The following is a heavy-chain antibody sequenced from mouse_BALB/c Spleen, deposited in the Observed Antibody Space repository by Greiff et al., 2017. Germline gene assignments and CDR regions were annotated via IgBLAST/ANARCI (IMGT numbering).Heavy chain of an antibody. CDR2: ISTYSGNT. CDR3: ASPLYYGNSWFAY. V-gene: IGHV1-67*01. CDR1: GYTFTDYA. D-gene: IGHD2-1*01. Sequence: VNVVESGPELVRPGVSVKISCKGSGYTFTDYAMHWVKQSHAKSLEWIGVISTYSGNTNYNQKFKGKATMTVDKSSSTAYMELARLTSEDSAIYYCASPLYYGNSWFAYWGQGTLVTVSA. J-gene: IGHJ3*01.